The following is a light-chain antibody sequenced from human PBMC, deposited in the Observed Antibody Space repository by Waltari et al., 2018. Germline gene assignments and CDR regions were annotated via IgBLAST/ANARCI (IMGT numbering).Light chain of an antibody. CDR2: KVS. CDR1: HGLVYSDGNTY. CDR3: MQASHWPYT. Sequence: DVVMTQSPLSLPVSLGQPASISCRSSHGLVYSDGNTYLSWFHQRPGQPPRRLIYKVSNRDSGVPDRFTGSGSGTEFTLNINRVEAEDVGIYSCMQASHWPYTFGQGTKLEIK. J-gene: IGKJ2*01. V-gene: IGKV2-30*01.